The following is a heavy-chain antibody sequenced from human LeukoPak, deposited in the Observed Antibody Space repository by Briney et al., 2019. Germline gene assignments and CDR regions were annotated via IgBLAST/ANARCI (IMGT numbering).Heavy chain of an antibody. D-gene: IGHD5-18*01. V-gene: IGHV1-69*13. J-gene: IGHJ5*02. CDR2: IIPIFGTA. Sequence: SVKVSCKASGGTFSSYAISWVRQAPGQGLEWMGGIIPIFGTANYAQKFQGRVTITADESTSTAYMELSRLRSDDTAVYYCARGDTAMEDNWFDPWGQGTLVTVSS. CDR1: GGTFSSYA. CDR3: ARGDTAMEDNWFDP.